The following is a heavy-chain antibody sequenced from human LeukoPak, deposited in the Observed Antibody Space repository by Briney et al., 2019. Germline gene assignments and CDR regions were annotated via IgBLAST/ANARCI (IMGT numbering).Heavy chain of an antibody. V-gene: IGHV3-23*01. CDR3: ATDPGYCSGGSCSY. Sequence: GGSLRLSCAASGFTFSSYAMSWVRQAPGKGLGWVSAISGSGGSTYYADSVKGRFTISRDNSKNTLYLQMNSLRAEDTAVYYCATDPGYCSGGSCSYWGQGTLVTVSS. CDR2: ISGSGGST. J-gene: IGHJ4*02. D-gene: IGHD2-15*01. CDR1: GFTFSSYA.